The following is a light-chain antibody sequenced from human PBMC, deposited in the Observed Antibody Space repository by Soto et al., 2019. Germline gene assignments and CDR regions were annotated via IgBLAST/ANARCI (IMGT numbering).Light chain of an antibody. J-gene: IGKJ5*01. Sequence: EIVLTQSPGTLSLSPGERAILSCRASQSVSSSYLAWYRQKPGQAPSLLISGVSKRATGIPDRFSGAGSDTDFTLTISRLEPEDFALYYCQQYGGSPITFGLGTRLEIK. V-gene: IGKV3-20*01. CDR2: GVS. CDR3: QQYGGSPIT. CDR1: QSVSSSY.